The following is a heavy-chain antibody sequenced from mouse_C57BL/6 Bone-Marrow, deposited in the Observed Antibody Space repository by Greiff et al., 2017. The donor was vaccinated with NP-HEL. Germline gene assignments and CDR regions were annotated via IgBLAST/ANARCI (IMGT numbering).Heavy chain of an antibody. V-gene: IGHV3-5*01. D-gene: IGHD3-2*02. CDR1: GISITTGNYR. CDR3: ARDISSGYFDY. J-gene: IGHJ2*01. Sequence: EVQLQQSGPGLVKPSQTVFLTCTVTGISITTGNYRWSRIRQFPGNKLEWIGYIYYSGTITYNPSLTSRTTITRDTPKNQFFLEMNSLTAEDTATYYCARDISSGYFDYWGQGTTLTVSS. CDR2: IYYSGTI.